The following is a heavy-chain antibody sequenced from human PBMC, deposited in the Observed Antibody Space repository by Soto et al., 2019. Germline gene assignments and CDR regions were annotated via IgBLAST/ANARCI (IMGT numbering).Heavy chain of an antibody. CDR3: ASLGAVAGLNF. J-gene: IGHJ4*02. D-gene: IGHD6-19*01. CDR1: GYTFTSYY. Sequence: QVQLVQSGAEVKKPGASVKVSCKASGYTFTSYYMHWVRQAPGQGLEWMGIINPSGGSTSYAQKFQGRVTMTRDTSTSTVYMELSSLRSEDTAVYYFASLGAVAGLNFWGQGTLVPGSS. CDR2: INPSGGST. V-gene: IGHV1-46*01.